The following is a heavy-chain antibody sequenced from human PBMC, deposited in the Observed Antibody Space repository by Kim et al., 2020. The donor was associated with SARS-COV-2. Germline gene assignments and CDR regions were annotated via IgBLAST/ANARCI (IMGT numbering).Heavy chain of an antibody. Sequence: ASVKVSCKASGYTFTSYAMSWVRQAPGQGLEWMGWINTNTGNPTYAQGFTGRFVFSLDTSVSTAYLQISSLKAEDTAVYYCARDLFKVRGDYLNWFDTWGQGTLVTVSS. CDR1: GYTFTSYA. J-gene: IGHJ5*02. CDR2: INTNTGNP. V-gene: IGHV7-4-1*02. CDR3: ARDLFKVRGDYLNWFDT. D-gene: IGHD3-10*01.